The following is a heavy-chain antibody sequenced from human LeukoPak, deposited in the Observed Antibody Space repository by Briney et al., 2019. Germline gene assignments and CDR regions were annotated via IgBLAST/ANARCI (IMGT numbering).Heavy chain of an antibody. Sequence: GASVKVSCKASGYTFTGYYMHWVRQAPGQGLEWMGWINPNSGGTYYAQKFQGRVTMTRDTSISTAYMELSSLRYDDTAVYYCATNILVRDIINWFDPWGQGTLVTVSS. D-gene: IGHD3-10*01. CDR2: INPNSGGT. V-gene: IGHV1-2*02. CDR3: ATNILVRDIINWFDP. J-gene: IGHJ5*02. CDR1: GYTFTGYY.